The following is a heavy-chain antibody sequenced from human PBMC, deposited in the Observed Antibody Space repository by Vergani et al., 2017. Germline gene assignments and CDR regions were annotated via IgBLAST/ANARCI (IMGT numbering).Heavy chain of an antibody. J-gene: IGHJ4*02. CDR3: ARVSAYCGGDCSRDY. CDR1: GFTFSSYS. V-gene: IGHV3-21*01. CDR2: ISSISSYI. Sequence: EVQLVESGGGLVKPGGSLRLSCAASGFTFSSYSMNWVRQAPGKGLEWVSSISSISSYIYYADSVKGRFTISRDNAKNSLYLQMNSLRAEDTAVYYCARVSAYCGGDCSRDYWGQGTLVTVSS. D-gene: IGHD2-21*02.